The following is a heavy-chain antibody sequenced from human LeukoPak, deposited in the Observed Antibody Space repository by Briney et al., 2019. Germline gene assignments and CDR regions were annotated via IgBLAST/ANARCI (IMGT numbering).Heavy chain of an antibody. CDR1: GASINSGGYY. V-gene: IGHV4-31*03. Sequence: SQTLSLTCTVSGASINSGGYYWSWIRQLPGKGLEWLGYIHYSGITYYNPSLASRLSISVDTSKNQFSLRVTSVTAADTAVYYCERGGPSISCCNWFDPWGQGTLVTVSS. CDR3: ERGGPSISCCNWFDP. J-gene: IGHJ5*02. D-gene: IGHD3-10*01. CDR2: IHYSGIT.